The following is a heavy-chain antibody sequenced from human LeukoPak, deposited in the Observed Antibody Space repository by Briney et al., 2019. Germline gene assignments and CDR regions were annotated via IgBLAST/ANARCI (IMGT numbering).Heavy chain of an antibody. V-gene: IGHV4-39*01. Sequence: PSETLSLTCTVSGDSVSGSSSYWGWIRQPPGKGLEWIGIIYYSGGTYYNPSLGSRVTITVDTSKNQFSLILSSVTAADTAVYYYARTIAVSHFDYWGQGILVTVSS. CDR2: IYYSGGT. D-gene: IGHD6-19*01. J-gene: IGHJ4*02. CDR1: GDSVSGSSSY. CDR3: ARTIAVSHFDY.